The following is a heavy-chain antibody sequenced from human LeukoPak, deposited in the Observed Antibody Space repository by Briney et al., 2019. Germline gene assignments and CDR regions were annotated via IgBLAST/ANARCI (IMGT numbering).Heavy chain of an antibody. CDR2: IIPILGIA. Sequence: SVKVSCKASGGTFSSYAISWVRQAPGQGLEWMGRIIPILGIANYAQKFRGRVTITADKSTSTAYMELSSLRSEDTAVYYCARDLWSSSWYLPFDYWGQGTLVTVSS. D-gene: IGHD6-13*01. V-gene: IGHV1-69*04. CDR1: GGTFSSYA. J-gene: IGHJ4*02. CDR3: ARDLWSSSWYLPFDY.